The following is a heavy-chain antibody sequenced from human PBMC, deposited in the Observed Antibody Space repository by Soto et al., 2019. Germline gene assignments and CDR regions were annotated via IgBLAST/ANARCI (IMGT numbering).Heavy chain of an antibody. CDR1: GYAFTTYG. J-gene: IGHJ4*02. CDR3: ARGRYGDY. CDR2: ISAHNGNT. D-gene: IGHD1-1*01. Sequence: QVHLVQSGAEVKKPGASVKVSCKGSGYAFTTYGITWVRQAPGQGLEWMGWISAHNGNTNYAQKHQGRVTVTRDTSTSTAYMELRSLRSDDTAVYYCARGRYGDYWGQGALVTASS. V-gene: IGHV1-18*01.